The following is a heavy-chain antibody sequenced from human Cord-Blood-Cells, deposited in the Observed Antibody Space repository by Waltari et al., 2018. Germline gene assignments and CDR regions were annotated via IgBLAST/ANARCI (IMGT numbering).Heavy chain of an antibody. J-gene: IGHJ4*02. CDR2: ISYDGSNK. CDR3: ASDHITIFGVVIRDY. CDR1: GFTFSSYA. V-gene: IGHV3-30-3*01. Sequence: QVQLVESGGGVVQPGRSLRISCAASGFTFSSYAMHWVRQAPGKGLELVAVISYDGSNKYYADSVKGRFTISRDNSKNTLYLQMNSLRAEDTAVYYCASDHITIFGVVIRDYWGQGTLVTVSS. D-gene: IGHD3-3*01.